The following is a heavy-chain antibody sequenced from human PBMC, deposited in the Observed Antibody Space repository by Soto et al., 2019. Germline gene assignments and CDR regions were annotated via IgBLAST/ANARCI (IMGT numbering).Heavy chain of an antibody. CDR3: ARHSWELLTETINWFDP. CDR1: GYSFTSYW. D-gene: IGHD1-26*01. Sequence: PGESLKISCKGSGYSFTSYWIGWVRQMPGKGLEWMGIIYPGDSDTRYSPSFQGQVTISADKSISTAYLQWSSLKASDTAMYYCARHSWELLTETINWFDPWGQGTLVTVSS. V-gene: IGHV5-51*01. J-gene: IGHJ5*02. CDR2: IYPGDSDT.